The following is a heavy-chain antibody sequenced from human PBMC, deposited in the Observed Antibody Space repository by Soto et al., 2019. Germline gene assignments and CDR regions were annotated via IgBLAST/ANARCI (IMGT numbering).Heavy chain of an antibody. CDR3: ARDLGYYGSGSRRALGAFDI. CDR2: IKQDGSEK. Sequence: GGSLRLSCAASGFTFSSYWMSWVRQAPGKGLEWVANIKQDGSEKYYVDSVRGRFTISRDNAKNSLYLQMNSLRAEDTAVYYCARDLGYYGSGSRRALGAFDIWGQGTMVTVSS. V-gene: IGHV3-7*01. CDR1: GFTFSSYW. D-gene: IGHD3-10*01. J-gene: IGHJ3*02.